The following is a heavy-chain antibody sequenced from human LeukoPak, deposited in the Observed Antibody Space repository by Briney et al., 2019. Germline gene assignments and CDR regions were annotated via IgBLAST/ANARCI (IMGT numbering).Heavy chain of an antibody. CDR1: GGSISSDDYY. V-gene: IGHV4-30-4*01. J-gene: IGHJ4*02. Sequence: PSQTLSLTYTVSGGSISSDDYYWSWFRQPPGKGLEWIGYIYYSGTTYYNPSLRSRVTISVDTSKNQFSLKLNSVTAADTAVYYCARKRFDDPYFFDYWGQGTLVTVSS. CDR3: ARKRFDDPYFFDY. D-gene: IGHD3-10*01. CDR2: IYYSGTT.